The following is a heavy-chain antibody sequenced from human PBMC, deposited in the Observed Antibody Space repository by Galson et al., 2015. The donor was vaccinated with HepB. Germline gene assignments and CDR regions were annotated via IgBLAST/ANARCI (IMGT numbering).Heavy chain of an antibody. Sequence: SLRLSCAASGFTFSSYAMSWVRQTPAKGLEWVSTFSGPVATTYHAASVKGRFTISRDNSKNTLSLQMNGLRADDTAVYYCAKATSGTCSGANCYYFAYWGQGTQVTVSS. V-gene: IGHV3-23*01. CDR2: FSGPVATT. CDR3: AKATSGTCSGANCYYFAY. CDR1: GFTFSSYA. D-gene: IGHD2-15*01. J-gene: IGHJ4*02.